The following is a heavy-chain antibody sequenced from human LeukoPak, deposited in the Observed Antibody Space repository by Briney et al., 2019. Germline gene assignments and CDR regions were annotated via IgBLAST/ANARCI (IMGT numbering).Heavy chain of an antibody. V-gene: IGHV4-59*01. J-gene: IGHJ5*02. Sequence: SETLSLTCTVSGGSISSYYWSWIRLPPGKGLEWIGYIYYSGSTNYNPSLKSRVTISVDTSKNQFSLKLSSVTAADTAVYYCARDRPTLWFGEGNWFDPWGQGTLVTVSS. D-gene: IGHD3-10*01. CDR2: IYYSGST. CDR3: ARDRPTLWFGEGNWFDP. CDR1: GGSISSYY.